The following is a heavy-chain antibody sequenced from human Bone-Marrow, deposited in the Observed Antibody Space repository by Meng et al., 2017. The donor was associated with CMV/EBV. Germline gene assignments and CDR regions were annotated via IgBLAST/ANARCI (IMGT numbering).Heavy chain of an antibody. V-gene: IGHV3-30*03. CDR2: ISQDGSDK. CDR3: ARGARQYFWYLLHPCDY. Sequence: GESLKISCAASGFSFSTYGLHWVRQAPGRGLEWLAVISQDGSDKYYGDFVKGRLTIGRDNSKNTAYLQMNSVGVEDTAVYYCARGARQYFWYLLHPCDYWGQGTLVTVSS. D-gene: IGHD2/OR15-2a*01. J-gene: IGHJ4*02. CDR1: GFSFSTYG.